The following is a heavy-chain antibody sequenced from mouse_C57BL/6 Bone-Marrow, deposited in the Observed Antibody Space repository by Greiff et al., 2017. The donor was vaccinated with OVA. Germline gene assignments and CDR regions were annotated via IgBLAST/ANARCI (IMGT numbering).Heavy chain of an antibody. J-gene: IGHJ4*01. CDR1: GYTFTSYW. D-gene: IGHD2-3*01. Sequence: QVQLQQSGAELVKPGASVKISCKASGYTFTSYWMQWVKQRPGQGLEWIGEIDPSDSYTNYNQKFKGKATLTVETSSSTAYMQLSSLTSEDSAVYYCARSGEIYDDSRDYWGQGTSVTVSS. CDR3: ARSGEIYDDSRDY. V-gene: IGHV1-50*01. CDR2: IDPSDSYT.